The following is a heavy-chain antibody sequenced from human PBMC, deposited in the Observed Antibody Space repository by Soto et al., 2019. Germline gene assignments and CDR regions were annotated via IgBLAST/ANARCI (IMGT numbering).Heavy chain of an antibody. J-gene: IGHJ5*01. D-gene: IGHD3-10*01. CDR3: ARSVRPLSWFDS. CDR1: GFTFNNYV. V-gene: IGHV3-23*01. CDR2: ISATGFNT. Sequence: GGSLRLSCAVSGFTFNNYVMSCVRQAPGKGLEWVSAISATGFNTYYTDSVKGRFTISRDNSQNTVYLQMNSPRADDTAVYYCARSVRPLSWFDSWGQGKLVTVSS.